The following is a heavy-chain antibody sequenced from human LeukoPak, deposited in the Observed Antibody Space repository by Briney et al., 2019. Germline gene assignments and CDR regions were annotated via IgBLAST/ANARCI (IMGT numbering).Heavy chain of an antibody. Sequence: GESLQISCKGSGYSFANSWIAWVRQLPGKGLEWMGVIYPGDSDTRYSPSFQGQVTISVDKSISTAYLQWSSLKASDTVMYYCARVFLGHFDLWGRGTLVTVSS. CDR1: GYSFANSW. CDR3: ARVFLGHFDL. V-gene: IGHV5-51*01. CDR2: IYPGDSDT. J-gene: IGHJ2*01.